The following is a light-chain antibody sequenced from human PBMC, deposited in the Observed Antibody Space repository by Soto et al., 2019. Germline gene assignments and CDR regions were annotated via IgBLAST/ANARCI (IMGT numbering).Light chain of an antibody. Sequence: QAVVAQPPTASGTPGQRVSISCSGGSANIGGNYVYWFRQFPGAAPKLLIYRNGLRPSGVPDRFSASKSGASASLAISGLRSDDEADYYCAAWDACLRVWLFGGGTKLTVL. CDR1: SANIGGNY. J-gene: IGLJ3*02. CDR2: RNG. CDR3: AAWDACLRVWL. V-gene: IGLV1-47*01.